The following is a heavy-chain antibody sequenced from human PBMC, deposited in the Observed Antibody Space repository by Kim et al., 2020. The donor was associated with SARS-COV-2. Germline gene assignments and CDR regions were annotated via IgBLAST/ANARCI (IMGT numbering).Heavy chain of an antibody. Sequence: SETLSLTCTVSGGSIYSYYWSWIRQSPGKGLEWIGYIYYSGSTKYSPSLKSRVTISVDMSKNQFSLKLTSVTAADTAFYYCTRSGGGYESLDYWGQGTLVTVSS. CDR2: IYYSGST. CDR3: TRSGGGYESLDY. V-gene: IGHV4-59*01. J-gene: IGHJ4*02. CDR1: GGSIYSYY. D-gene: IGHD5-12*01.